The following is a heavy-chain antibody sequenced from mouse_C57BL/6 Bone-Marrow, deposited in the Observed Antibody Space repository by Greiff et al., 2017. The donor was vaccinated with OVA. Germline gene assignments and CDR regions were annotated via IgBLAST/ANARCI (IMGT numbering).Heavy chain of an antibody. D-gene: IGHD3-2*02. CDR2: IYPGSGST. CDR1: GYTFTSYW. V-gene: IGHV1-55*01. CDR3: ARSQLRLRGDYFDY. Sequence: VQLQQPGAELVKPGASVKMSCKASGYTFTSYWITWVKQRPGQGLEWIGDIYPGSGSTNYNEKFKSKATLTVDTSSSTAYMQLSSLTSEDSAVYFCARSQLRLRGDYFDYWGQGTTLTVSS. J-gene: IGHJ2*01.